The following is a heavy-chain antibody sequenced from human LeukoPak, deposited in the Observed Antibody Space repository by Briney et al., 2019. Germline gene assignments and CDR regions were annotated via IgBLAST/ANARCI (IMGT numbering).Heavy chain of an antibody. CDR2: INGEGSST. CDR1: GFTFTNYA. D-gene: IGHD2-2*01. J-gene: IGHJ4*02. V-gene: IGHV3-74*01. Sequence: GGSLRLSCAASGFTFTNYAMTWVRQAPGKGLVWVSRINGEGSSTTYADSVKGRFTISRDNAKNSLYLQMNSLRAEDTAVYYCARDRGGYCSSTSCPAGYWGQGTLVTVSS. CDR3: ARDRGGYCSSTSCPAGY.